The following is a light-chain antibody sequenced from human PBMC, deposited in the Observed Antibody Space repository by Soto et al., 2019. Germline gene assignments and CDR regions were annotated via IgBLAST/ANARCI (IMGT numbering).Light chain of an antibody. CDR2: PAS. V-gene: IGKV1-9*01. Sequence: IQLTQSPSSLSASVGDRVTITCRASEGISGRLAWYQRKPGKVPTLLISPASSFQSGVPSRFSGSASGTDFSLTITSLQPEDFATYYCLQLYLYPLTFGGGTTVDIK. CDR1: EGISGR. J-gene: IGKJ4*01. CDR3: LQLYLYPLT.